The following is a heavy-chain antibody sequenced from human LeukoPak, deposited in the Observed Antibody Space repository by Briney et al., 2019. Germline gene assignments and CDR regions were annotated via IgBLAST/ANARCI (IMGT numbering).Heavy chain of an antibody. V-gene: IGHV3-23*01. Sequence: GGSLRLSCAASGFTFSSYAMNWVRQAPGKGLEWVASISGNGGSTYYADSVKGRFTISRDNSKNTLYLQMNSLRAEDTAVYYCAKRYTAMDLYYYYMDVWGKGTTVTVSS. CDR3: AKRYTAMDLYYYYMDV. D-gene: IGHD5-18*01. J-gene: IGHJ6*03. CDR1: GFTFSSYA. CDR2: ISGNGGST.